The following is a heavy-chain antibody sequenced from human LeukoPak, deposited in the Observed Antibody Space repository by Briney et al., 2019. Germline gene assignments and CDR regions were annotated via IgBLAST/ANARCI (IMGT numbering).Heavy chain of an antibody. J-gene: IGHJ4*02. CDR1: GFTFSSYA. CDR2: ISGSGGST. CDR3: AKGSYYDFWSGFDY. Sequence: PGGSLRLSRAASGFTFSSYAMSWVRQAPGKGLEWVSAISGSGGSTYYADSVKGRFTISRDNSKNTLYLQMNSLRAEDTAVYYCAKGSYYDFWSGFDYWGQGTLVTVSS. V-gene: IGHV3-23*01. D-gene: IGHD3-3*01.